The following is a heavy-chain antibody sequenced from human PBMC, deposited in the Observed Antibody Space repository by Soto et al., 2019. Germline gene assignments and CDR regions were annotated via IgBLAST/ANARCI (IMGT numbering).Heavy chain of an antibody. Sequence: QVQLVQSGAEVKKPGSSVKVSCKASGGTFSSYAISWVRQAPGQGLEWMGGIIPIFGTANYAQKFQCRVTINADDSTSTAYMELSSLRSEDTAVYYCAIGYCSGGSCPERYYYYYGMDVWGQGTTVTVSS. CDR3: AIGYCSGGSCPERYYYYYGMDV. J-gene: IGHJ6*02. CDR1: GGTFSSYA. D-gene: IGHD2-15*01. V-gene: IGHV1-69*12. CDR2: IIPIFGTA.